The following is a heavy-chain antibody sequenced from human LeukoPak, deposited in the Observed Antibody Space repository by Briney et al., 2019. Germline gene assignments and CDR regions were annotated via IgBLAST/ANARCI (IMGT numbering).Heavy chain of an antibody. CDR1: GGSISSGSYY. Sequence: PSETLSLTCTVSGGSISSGSYYWSWIRQPAGKGLEWIGRIYTSGSTNYNPSLKSRVTISVDTSKNQFSLKLSSVTAADTAVYYCARAESGTMIVVADDAFDIWGQGTMVTVSS. CDR2: IYTSGST. V-gene: IGHV4-61*02. D-gene: IGHD3-22*01. J-gene: IGHJ3*02. CDR3: ARAESGTMIVVADDAFDI.